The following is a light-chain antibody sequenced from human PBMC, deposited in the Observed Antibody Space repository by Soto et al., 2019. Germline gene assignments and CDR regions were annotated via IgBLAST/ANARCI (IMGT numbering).Light chain of an antibody. J-gene: IGKJ4*01. CDR1: QTISSY. V-gene: IGKV1-5*01. CDR3: HQYNSYHT. Sequence: DIQMTQSPSTLSGSVGDRVTITCRASQTISSYLNWYQQKPGKAPKLLIYAASSLQSGVPSRFSGSGSGTEFTLTISSLQPDDFATYYCHQYNSYHTFGGGTKVDIK. CDR2: AAS.